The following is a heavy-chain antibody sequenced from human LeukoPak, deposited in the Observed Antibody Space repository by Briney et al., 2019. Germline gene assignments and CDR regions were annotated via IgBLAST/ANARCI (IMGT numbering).Heavy chain of an antibody. Sequence: PSETLSLTCAVYGGSFSGYFWTWIRQSPGKGLEWIGEINPSGSTYNNPSLKSRLTISRDTSKNQFSLRLSSVTAADTAVYYCARVVPAEYYFDYWGQGTLVTVSS. CDR3: ARVVPAEYYFDY. CDR1: GGSFSGYF. V-gene: IGHV4-34*01. J-gene: IGHJ4*02. D-gene: IGHD2-2*01. CDR2: INPSGST.